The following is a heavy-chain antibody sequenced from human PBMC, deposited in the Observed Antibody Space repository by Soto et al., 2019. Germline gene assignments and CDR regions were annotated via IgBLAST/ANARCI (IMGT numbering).Heavy chain of an antibody. CDR3: ERDIRYGDYDYYMEV. Sequence: SETLSLTCTVSGGSISSYYWSWIRQPPGKGLEWIGYIYYSGSTNYNPSLKSRVTISVDTSKNQFSLKLSSVTAADTAVYYCERDIRYGDYDYYMEVWGKGTTVTVSS. CDR1: GGSISSYY. D-gene: IGHD4-17*01. J-gene: IGHJ6*03. CDR2: IYYSGST. V-gene: IGHV4-59*01.